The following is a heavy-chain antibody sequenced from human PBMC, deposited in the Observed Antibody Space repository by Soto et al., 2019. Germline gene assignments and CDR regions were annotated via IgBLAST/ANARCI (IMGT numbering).Heavy chain of an antibody. J-gene: IGHJ6*02. Sequence: QVPLVQSGAEVKKPGASVKVSCKASGYTFTSYGISWVRQAPGQGLEWMGWISAYNGNTNYAQKLQGRVTMTTDASTSTAYMELRSLRSDDTAVYYCARVKYSTPYYYYYGMDVWCQGTTVTVSS. CDR1: GYTFTSYG. V-gene: IGHV1-18*01. CDR2: ISAYNGNT. CDR3: ARVKYSTPYYYYYGMDV. D-gene: IGHD5-18*01.